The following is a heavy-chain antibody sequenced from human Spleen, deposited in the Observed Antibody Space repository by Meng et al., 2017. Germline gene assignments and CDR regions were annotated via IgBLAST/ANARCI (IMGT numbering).Heavy chain of an antibody. D-gene: IGHD3-10*01. Sequence: GESLKISCAASGFSLSLYSMSWVRQPPGKGLEWVSSISIGGDYIFYADSVRGRFTISRDNAKNALYLQMNSLRAEDTALYYCAKVEYKSGAYYFDHWGQGTLVTVSS. V-gene: IGHV3-21*04. CDR3: AKVEYKSGAYYFDH. CDR1: GFSLSLYS. CDR2: ISIGGDYI. J-gene: IGHJ4*02.